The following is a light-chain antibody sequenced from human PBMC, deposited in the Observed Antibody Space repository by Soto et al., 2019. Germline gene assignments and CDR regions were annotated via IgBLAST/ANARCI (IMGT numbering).Light chain of an antibody. J-gene: IGLJ1*01. V-gene: IGLV2-14*01. Sequence: QSALTQPASVSGSPGQSITISCTGTSSDVGGYNYVSWYQQHPGKAPKLMIYEVSNWPSGVSNRFSGSKSGNTASLTISGLQAEDEADYYCSSYTSLYVFGTGTKVTVL. CDR2: EVS. CDR3: SSYTSLYV. CDR1: SSDVGGYNY.